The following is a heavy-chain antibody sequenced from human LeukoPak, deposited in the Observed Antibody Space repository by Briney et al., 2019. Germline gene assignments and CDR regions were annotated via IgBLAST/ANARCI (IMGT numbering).Heavy chain of an antibody. V-gene: IGHV3-11*06. D-gene: IGHD2/OR15-2a*01. CDR1: GFTFSDYY. Sequence: RGSLRPSCAASGFTFSDYYMSWIRQAPGKGLEWISYISHSNDYTNYADSVRGRFTMSRDNAKNSLYLQMNSLRAEDTAVYYCARGNINSVAMFDYWGQGTLVTVSS. J-gene: IGHJ4*02. CDR2: ISHSNDYT. CDR3: ARGNINSVAMFDY.